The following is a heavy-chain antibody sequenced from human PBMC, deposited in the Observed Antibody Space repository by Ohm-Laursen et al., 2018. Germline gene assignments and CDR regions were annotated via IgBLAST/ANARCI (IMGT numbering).Heavy chain of an antibody. J-gene: IGHJ4*02. CDR2: IRSKAYGGTT. CDR1: GFTFGDYA. V-gene: IGHV3-49*03. CDR3: TRGGTYYDFWSGYSIIDY. D-gene: IGHD3-3*01. Sequence: SLRLSCAASGFTFGDYAMSWFRQAPGKGLEWVGFIRSKAYGGTTEYAASVKGRFTIPRDDSKSIAYLQMNSLKTEDTAVYYCTRGGTYYDFWSGYSIIDYWGQGTLVTVSS.